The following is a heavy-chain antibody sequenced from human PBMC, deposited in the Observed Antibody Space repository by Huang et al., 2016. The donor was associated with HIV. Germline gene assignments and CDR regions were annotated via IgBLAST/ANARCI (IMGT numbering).Heavy chain of an antibody. V-gene: IGHV4-34*01. Sequence: QVQLRQWGAGLVKPSETLSLTCAVYGGSFSGYYWTWIRQSPGKGLEWIGEINHIGKTNYQPSLKSRVTMSKDTAKNQFSLQWTSVSAADTGVYFCAREKAADSAGYGVYYFDYWGEGALVTVTS. CDR2: INHIGKT. CDR3: AREKAADSAGYGVYYFDY. CDR1: GGSFSGYY. D-gene: IGHD6-19*01. J-gene: IGHJ4*02.